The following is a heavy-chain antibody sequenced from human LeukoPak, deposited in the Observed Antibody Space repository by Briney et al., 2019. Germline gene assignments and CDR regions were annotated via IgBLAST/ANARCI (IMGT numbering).Heavy chain of an antibody. D-gene: IGHD2-21*02. CDR1: GYTFTSYY. Sequence: GASVKVSFKASGYTFTSYYMHWVRQAPGQGLEWMGIINPSGGSTSYAQKFQGRVTMTRDTSTSTVYMELSSLRSEDTAVYYCARGYCGGDCYSVGDFDYWGQGTLVTVSS. J-gene: IGHJ4*02. CDR3: ARGYCGGDCYSVGDFDY. V-gene: IGHV1-46*01. CDR2: INPSGGST.